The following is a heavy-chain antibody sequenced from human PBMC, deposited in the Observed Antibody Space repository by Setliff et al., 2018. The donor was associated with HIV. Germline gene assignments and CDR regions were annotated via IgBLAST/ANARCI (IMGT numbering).Heavy chain of an antibody. CDR3: ATDRGFCTLDY. CDR2: IGGDGREK. Sequence: GGSLRLSCAASGFTFNSYWMGWVRQPPGKGLEWVAHIGGDGREKFYLDSVEGRFTISRDNARNSLYLQMNDLRAEDTAVYYCATDRGFCTLDYWGQGTLVTVSS. CDR1: GFTFNSYW. V-gene: IGHV3-7*01. D-gene: IGHD2-8*01. J-gene: IGHJ4*02.